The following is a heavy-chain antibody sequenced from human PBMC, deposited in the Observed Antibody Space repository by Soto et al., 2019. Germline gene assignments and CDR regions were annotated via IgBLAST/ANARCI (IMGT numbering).Heavy chain of an antibody. CDR1: GFTFSSYG. CDR2: ISYDGSNK. D-gene: IGHD3-3*01. CDR3: AKESPARF. V-gene: IGHV3-30*18. J-gene: IGHJ4*02. Sequence: QVQLVESGGGVVQPGRSLRLSCAAPGFTFSSYGMHWVRQAPGKGLEWVAVISYDGSNKYYADSVKGRFTISRDNSKNTLYLQMNSLRAEDTAVYYCAKESPARFWGQGTLVTVSS.